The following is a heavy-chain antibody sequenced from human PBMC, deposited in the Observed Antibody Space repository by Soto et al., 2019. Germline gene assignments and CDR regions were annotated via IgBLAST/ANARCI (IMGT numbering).Heavy chain of an antibody. CDR1: GFSLTTTGVG. D-gene: IGHD2-2*02. V-gene: IGHV2-5*02. CDR2: VYWDDDE. CDR3: AHRLGYCSSTSCDSWFDS. J-gene: IGHJ5*01. Sequence: QITLKASGPTLVRPTQTLTLTCTFSGFSLTTTGVGVGWVRQSPQKTLEWLALVYWDDDERYSPYLKNRLTITKDASKNQVIFTMTNMDPVDTGTYFCAHRLGYCSSTSCDSWFDSWGQGTLVTVSS.